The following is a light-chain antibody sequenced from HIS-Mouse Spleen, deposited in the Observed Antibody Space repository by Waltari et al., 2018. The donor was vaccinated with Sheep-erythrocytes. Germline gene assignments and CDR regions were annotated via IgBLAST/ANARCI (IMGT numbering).Light chain of an antibody. J-gene: IGLJ2*01. CDR1: KLGYKY. CDR2: QDS. V-gene: IGLV3-1*01. CDR3: QAWDSSTVV. Sequence: SYELTQPPSVSLSPGQTASITCSGDKLGYKYACWYHQKPGQSPVLVIYQDSKRPSGIPERFSGSNSGNTATLTISGTQAMDEADYYCQAWDSSTVVFGGGTKLTVL.